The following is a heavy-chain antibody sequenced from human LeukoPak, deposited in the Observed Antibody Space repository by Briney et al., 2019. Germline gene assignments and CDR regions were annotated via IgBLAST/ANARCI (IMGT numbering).Heavy chain of an antibody. J-gene: IGHJ4*02. CDR3: AKDPQQWLALNYFDY. CDR1: GFTFSGYA. CDR2: ISGSGGST. Sequence: PGGSLRLSCAASGFTFSGYAMSWVRQAPGKGLEWVSAISGSGGSTYYADSVKGRFTISRDNSKNTLYLQMNSLRAEDTAVYYCAKDPQQWLALNYFDYWGQGTLVTVSS. D-gene: IGHD6-19*01. V-gene: IGHV3-23*01.